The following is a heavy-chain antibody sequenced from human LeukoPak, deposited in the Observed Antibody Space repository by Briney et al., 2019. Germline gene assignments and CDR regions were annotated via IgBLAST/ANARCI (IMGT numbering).Heavy chain of an antibody. D-gene: IGHD4-17*01. Sequence: GGSLRLSCAASGFTFSNNDMRWVRQAPGKGLEWVSAITDSGTTYYADSVKGRFTISRDNSRSTLYLQVNSLSAEDTALYYCAKESTLTTAYFDYWGQGTLVTVSS. CDR3: AKESTLTTAYFDY. J-gene: IGHJ4*02. V-gene: IGHV3-23*01. CDR1: GFTFSNND. CDR2: ITDSGTT.